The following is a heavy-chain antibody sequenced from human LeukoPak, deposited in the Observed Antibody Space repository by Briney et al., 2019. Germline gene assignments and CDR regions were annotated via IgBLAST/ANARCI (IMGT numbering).Heavy chain of an antibody. V-gene: IGHV3-23*01. CDR3: AKDRYYGSGSSWDY. CDR1: GFTFSSYN. J-gene: IGHJ4*02. D-gene: IGHD3-10*01. Sequence: GGTLRLSCAASGFTFSSYNMNWVRQAPGKGLEWVSAISGSGGSTYYADSVKGRFTISRDNSKNTLYLQMNSLRAEDTAVYYCAKDRYYGSGSSWDYWGQGTLVTVSS. CDR2: ISGSGGST.